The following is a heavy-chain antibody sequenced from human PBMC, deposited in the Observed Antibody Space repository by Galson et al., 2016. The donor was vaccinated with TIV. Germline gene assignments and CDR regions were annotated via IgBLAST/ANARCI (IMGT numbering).Heavy chain of an antibody. D-gene: IGHD4-17*01. CDR1: GYNFSKYD. CDR3: ARVSPEGGEPSTDFQH. CDR2: MNPNTGDT. Sequence: SVKVSCKASGYNFSKYDINRVRQAAGQGLEWMGWMNPNTGDTGYAERFQGRLTMTSDTSLHTAFMDLRGLRSEDAAVYFCARVSPEGGEPSTDFQHWGQGTLITVS. J-gene: IGHJ1*01. V-gene: IGHV1-8*01.